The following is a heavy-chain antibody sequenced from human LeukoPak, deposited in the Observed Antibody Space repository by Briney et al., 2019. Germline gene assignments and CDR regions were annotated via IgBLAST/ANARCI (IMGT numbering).Heavy chain of an antibody. V-gene: IGHV3-21*01. CDR3: ASPGTGGAFDI. D-gene: IGHD3-10*01. CDR1: GFTFSSYS. J-gene: IGHJ3*02. CDR2: ISSSSSYI. Sequence: GRSLRLSCAASGFTFSSYSMNWVRQAPGKGLEWVSSISSSSSYIYYADSVKGRFTISRDNAKNSLYLQMNSLRAEDTAVYYCASPGTGGAFDIWGQGTMVTVSS.